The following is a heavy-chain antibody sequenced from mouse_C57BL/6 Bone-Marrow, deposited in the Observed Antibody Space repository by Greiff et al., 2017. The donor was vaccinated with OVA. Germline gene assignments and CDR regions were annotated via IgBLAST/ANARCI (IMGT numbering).Heavy chain of an antibody. CDR2: INYDGSST. V-gene: IGHV5-16*01. CDR3: ARDRRDITTVHWYFDV. J-gene: IGHJ1*03. D-gene: IGHD1-1*01. Sequence: EVKLVESEGGLVQPGSSMKLSCTASGFTFSDYYMAWVRQVPEKGLEWVANINYDGSSTYYLDSLKSRFIISRDNAKNILYLQMSSLKSEDTATYYCARDRRDITTVHWYFDVWGTGTTVTVSS. CDR1: GFTFSDYY.